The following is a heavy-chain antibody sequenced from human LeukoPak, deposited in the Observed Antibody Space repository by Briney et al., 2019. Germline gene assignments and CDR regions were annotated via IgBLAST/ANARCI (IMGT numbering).Heavy chain of an antibody. J-gene: IGHJ3*02. D-gene: IGHD3-22*01. V-gene: IGHV4-59*01. Sequence: SETLSLTCTVSGGSISSYYWSWIRQPPGKGLEWIGYIYYSGSTNYNPSLKSRVTISVDTSKNQFSLKLSSVTAADTAVYYCARDALNYYDSSGNAFDIWGQGTMVTVSS. CDR1: GGSISSYY. CDR2: IYYSGST. CDR3: ARDALNYYDSSGNAFDI.